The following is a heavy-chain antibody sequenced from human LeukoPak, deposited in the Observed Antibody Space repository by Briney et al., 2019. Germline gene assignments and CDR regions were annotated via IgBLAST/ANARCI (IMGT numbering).Heavy chain of an antibody. D-gene: IGHD1-26*01. Sequence: GGSLRLSCAASGFTFSSYWMSWVRQAPGKGLEWVANIKQDGSEKYYMDSVKGRFTISRDNAKNSPYLQMNSLRAEDTAVYYCTRGDLVGVTGRAYQHWGQGTLATVSS. CDR3: TRGDLVGVTGRAYQH. J-gene: IGHJ1*01. CDR1: GFTFSSYW. CDR2: IKQDGSEK. V-gene: IGHV3-7*01.